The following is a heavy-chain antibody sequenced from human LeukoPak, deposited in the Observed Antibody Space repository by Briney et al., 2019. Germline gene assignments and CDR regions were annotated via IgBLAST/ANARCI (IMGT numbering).Heavy chain of an antibody. D-gene: IGHD6-13*01. Sequence: ASVKVSCKASGYTFTSYGISWVRQAPGQGLEWMGCIGAYNGNTNYARKLQGRVTMTTDTSTSTAYMELRSLRSDDTAVYYCARTGIAAAGTGGRPDYWGQGTLVTVSS. CDR2: IGAYNGNT. V-gene: IGHV1-18*01. CDR1: GYTFTSYG. J-gene: IGHJ4*02. CDR3: ARTGIAAAGTGGRPDY.